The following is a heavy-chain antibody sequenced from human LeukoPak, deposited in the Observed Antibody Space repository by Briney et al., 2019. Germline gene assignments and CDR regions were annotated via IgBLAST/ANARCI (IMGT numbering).Heavy chain of an antibody. D-gene: IGHD3-16*01. CDR3: ARFRGFGYYYMDV. Sequence: KTSETLSLTCAVYGWSFSGYYWSWIRQPPGKGLEWIGEINHSGGTNYNPSLKSRVTISVDTSKNQFSLKLSSVTAADTAVYYCARFRGFGYYYMDVWGKGTTVTVSS. V-gene: IGHV4-34*01. J-gene: IGHJ6*03. CDR1: GWSFSGYY. CDR2: INHSGGT.